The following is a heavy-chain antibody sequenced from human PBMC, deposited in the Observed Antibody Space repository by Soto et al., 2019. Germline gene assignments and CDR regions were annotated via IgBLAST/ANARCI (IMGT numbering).Heavy chain of an antibody. CDR2: IYYTGST. CDR3: ARLPRVVRGAIFVRFAP. CDR1: GGSISSGGYY. Sequence: QVQLQESGPGLVKPSQTLSLTCTVSGGSISSGGYYWSWIRQHPGKGLERVGYIYYTGSTYYNPSLESRVTPAVDTSTHPFSLKLRSVTAADTAVYYCARLPRVVRGAIFVRFAPWGQGTLVTVPS. V-gene: IGHV4-31*03. D-gene: IGHD3-10*01. J-gene: IGHJ5*02.